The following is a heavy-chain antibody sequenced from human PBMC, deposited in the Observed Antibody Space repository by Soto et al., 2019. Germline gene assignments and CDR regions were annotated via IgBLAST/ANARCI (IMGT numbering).Heavy chain of an antibody. D-gene: IGHD6-6*01. V-gene: IGHV4-4*02. CDR1: GGSISSSNG. Sequence: SETLSLTCTVSGGSISSSNGWSWVRKPPGKGLEWIGEIYQSGSTNYNPSLKSRVTILVDKSKNQFSLKLSSVTAADTAVYYCARHSTSSGLYYYYGMDVWGQGTTVTVSS. CDR3: ARHSTSSGLYYYYGMDV. CDR2: IYQSGST. J-gene: IGHJ6*02.